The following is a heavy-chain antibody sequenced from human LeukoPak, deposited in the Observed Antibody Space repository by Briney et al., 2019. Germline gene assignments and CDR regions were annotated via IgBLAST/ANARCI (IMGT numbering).Heavy chain of an antibody. Sequence: GGSLRLSCAASGFTFRTYWMSWVRQAPGKGLEWVANIKQDGNEKYYVDSVKGRFTISRDNAKNSLDLQMNSLRAEDTAVYYCARVGYSSSWSPSDYWGQGALVTVSS. CDR2: IKQDGNEK. CDR1: GFTFRTYW. J-gene: IGHJ4*02. D-gene: IGHD6-13*01. V-gene: IGHV3-7*01. CDR3: ARVGYSSSWSPSDY.